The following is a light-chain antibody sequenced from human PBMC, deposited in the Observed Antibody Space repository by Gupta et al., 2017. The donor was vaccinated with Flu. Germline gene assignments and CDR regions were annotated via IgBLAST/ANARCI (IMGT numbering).Light chain of an antibody. CDR2: DDS. CDR3: QVWDSNSDHLYV. Sequence: SYVLTQPPSVSVAPGQTARITCGADNIGTMGVHWYQQKPGQAPVLVMCDDSDRPSGIPERFSGSNSGNTATLTISRVEAGDEADYYCQVWDSNSDHLYVFGPGTRVSVL. CDR1: NIGTMG. J-gene: IGLJ1*01. V-gene: IGLV3-21*02.